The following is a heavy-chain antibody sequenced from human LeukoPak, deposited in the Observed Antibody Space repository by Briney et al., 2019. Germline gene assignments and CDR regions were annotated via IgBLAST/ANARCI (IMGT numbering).Heavy chain of an antibody. CDR3: AKDSSGLPEYFQH. CDR2: ISGSGGST. D-gene: IGHD3-22*01. CDR1: GFTFSSYS. V-gene: IGHV3-23*01. Sequence: GGSLRLSCAASGFTFSSYSMNWVRQAPGKGLEWVSAISGSGGSTYYADSVKGRFTISRDNSKNTLYLQMNSLRAEDTAVYYCAKDSSGLPEYFQHWGQGTLVTVSS. J-gene: IGHJ1*01.